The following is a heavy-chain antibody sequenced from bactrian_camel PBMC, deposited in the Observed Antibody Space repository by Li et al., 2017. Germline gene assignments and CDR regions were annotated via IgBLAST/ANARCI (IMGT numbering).Heavy chain of an antibody. Sequence: HVQLVESGGGSVQAGGSLRLSCVTSAYIYSNYCLGWFRQAPGKEREGVASIDRDGTTTYADSVSGRFTISKDNAKNTLYLQMNSLKPEDTAVYYCAADRVEYRYWGQGTQVTVS. J-gene: IGHJ4*01. V-gene: IGHV3S53*01. CDR2: IDRDGTT. CDR1: AYIYSNYC. CDR3: AADRVEYRY.